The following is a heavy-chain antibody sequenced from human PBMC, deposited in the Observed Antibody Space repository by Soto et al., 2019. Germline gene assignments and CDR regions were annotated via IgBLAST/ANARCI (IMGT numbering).Heavy chain of an antibody. D-gene: IGHD6-13*01. CDR1: GFTFSSYG. J-gene: IGHJ5*02. Sequence: QVQLVESGGGVVQPGRSLRLSCAASGFTFSSYGMHWVRQAPGKGLEWVAVIWYDGSNKYYADSVKGRFTISRDNSKNTLYLQMNSLRAEDTAVYYCARGLGIAANWFDAWGQGTLVTVSS. CDR2: IWYDGSNK. V-gene: IGHV3-33*01. CDR3: ARGLGIAANWFDA.